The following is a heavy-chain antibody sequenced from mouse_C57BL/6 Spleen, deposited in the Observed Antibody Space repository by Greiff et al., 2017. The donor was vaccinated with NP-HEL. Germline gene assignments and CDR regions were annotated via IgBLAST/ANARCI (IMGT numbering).Heavy chain of an antibody. J-gene: IGHJ2*01. CDR1: GYAFSSSW. CDR3: ARGGAVDFDY. D-gene: IGHD1-1*01. CDR2: IYPGDGDT. V-gene: IGHV1-82*01. Sequence: QVQLKQSGPELVKPGASVKISCKASGYAFSSSWMNWVKQRPGKGLEWIGRIYPGDGDTNYNGKLKGKATLTADKSSSTAYMQLSSLSSEDSAVYFCARGGAVDFDYWGQGTTLTASS.